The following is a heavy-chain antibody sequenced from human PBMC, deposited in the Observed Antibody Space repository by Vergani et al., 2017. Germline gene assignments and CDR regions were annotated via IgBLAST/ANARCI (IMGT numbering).Heavy chain of an antibody. CDR2: VYPSGTT. D-gene: IGHD3/OR15-3a*01. J-gene: IGHJ5*02. Sequence: QVQLQESGPGLVKPSETLSLTCAVSGYSIRSANYWGWIRQTPGKGLEWIGRVYPSGTTNYNPSLNGRVTIFVDKSKNLLSLRLNSVTAADTAVYYCARGETRTDWFDPWGQGTLVTVSS. V-gene: IGHV4-38-2*01. CDR1: GYSIRSANY. CDR3: ARGETRTDWFDP.